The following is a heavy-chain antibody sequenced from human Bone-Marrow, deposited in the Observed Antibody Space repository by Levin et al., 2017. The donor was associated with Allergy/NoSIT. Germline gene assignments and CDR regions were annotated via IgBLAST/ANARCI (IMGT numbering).Heavy chain of an antibody. V-gene: IGHV3-66*01. Sequence: GESLKISCAASGFTVSSHYMSWVRQAPGKGLEWVSVIYSGGSTYYADSVKGRFTISRDNSKNTLYLQMNSLRAEDTAVYYCATDYDYGMDVWGQGTTVTVSS. CDR1: GFTVSSHY. J-gene: IGHJ6*02. CDR3: ATDYDYGMDV. CDR2: IYSGGST.